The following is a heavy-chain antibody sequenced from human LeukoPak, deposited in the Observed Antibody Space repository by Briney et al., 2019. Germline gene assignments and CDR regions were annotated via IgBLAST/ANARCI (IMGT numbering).Heavy chain of an antibody. CDR3: AKDIGRSSYYYFDY. J-gene: IGHJ4*02. CDR1: GFTFGDYG. V-gene: IGHV3-30*02. D-gene: IGHD6-13*01. Sequence: PGGSLRLSCAASGFTFGDYGMHWVRQAPGKGLEWVAFIRYDGSDKYYADSVKGRFTISRDNSKNTLYVQMNTLRAEDTAVYYCAKDIGRSSYYYFDYWGQGTLVTVSS. CDR2: IRYDGSDK.